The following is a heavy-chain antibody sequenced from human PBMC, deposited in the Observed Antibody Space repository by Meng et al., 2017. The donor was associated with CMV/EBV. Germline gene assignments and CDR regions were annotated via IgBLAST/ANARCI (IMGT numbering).Heavy chain of an antibody. V-gene: IGHV3-30-3*01. Sequence: VQLVGSGGGGVQPCRSLSFSCAVSGFTFSSYAMHWVRQAPGKGLEWVAVISYDGSNKYYADSVKGRFTISRDNSKNTLYLQMNSLRAEDTAVYYCAREDACYWGQGTLVTVSS. CDR1: GFTFSSYA. CDR3: AREDACY. J-gene: IGHJ4*02. CDR2: ISYDGSNK.